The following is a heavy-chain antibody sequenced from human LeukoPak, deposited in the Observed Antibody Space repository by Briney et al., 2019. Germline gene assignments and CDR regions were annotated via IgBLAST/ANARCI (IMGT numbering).Heavy chain of an antibody. CDR3: ARGSCSNIRCHDAFDI. CDR1: GGSFSGYY. V-gene: IGHV3-53*01. Sequence: TSETLSLTCGVYGGSFSGYYWSWIRQPPGKGLECVSIIYSGGDTYYTDSVKGRFSVSRDNSKNTLYLQMNSLRVDDTAVYYCARGSCSNIRCHDAFDIWGQGTMVTVSS. CDR2: IYSGGDT. J-gene: IGHJ3*02. D-gene: IGHD2-2*01.